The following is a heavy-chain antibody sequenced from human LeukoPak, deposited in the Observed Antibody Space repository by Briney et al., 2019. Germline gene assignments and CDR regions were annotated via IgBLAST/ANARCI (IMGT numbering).Heavy chain of an antibody. J-gene: IGHJ4*02. CDR1: GFTFSSYV. V-gene: IGHV3-23*01. CDR2: LTGSGGNT. CDR3: AKSRVGYDY. Sequence: GGSLRLSCAASGFTFSSYVMSWVRQAPGQGLEWVSTLTGSGGNTYYADSVKGRFTISRDNSKNTLYLQMNSLRAEDTAVYYCAKSRVGYDYRGQGTLVTVSS. D-gene: IGHD1-26*01.